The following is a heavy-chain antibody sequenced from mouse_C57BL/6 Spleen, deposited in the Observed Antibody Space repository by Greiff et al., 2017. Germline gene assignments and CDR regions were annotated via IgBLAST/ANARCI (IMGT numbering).Heavy chain of an antibody. D-gene: IGHD5-1*01. J-gene: IGHJ4*01. CDR2: IYPGDGDT. CDR1: GYAFSSYW. V-gene: IGHV1-80*01. Sequence: VMLVESGAELVKPGASVKISCKASGYAFSSYWMNWVKQRPGKGLEWIGQIYPGDGDTNYNGKFKGKATLTADKSSSTAYMQLSSLTSEDSAVYFCARDLSMDYWGQGTSVTVSS. CDR3: ARDLSMDY.